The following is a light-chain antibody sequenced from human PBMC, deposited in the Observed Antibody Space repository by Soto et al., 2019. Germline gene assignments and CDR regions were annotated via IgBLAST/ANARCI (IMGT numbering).Light chain of an antibody. Sequence: DIQMTQSPPTLSASVGDRVTITCRASQSISSWLAWYQQKPGKDPKLLIYDASSLESGVPSRFSGSGSGTKFTLTISSLQPDDFATYYCQQYNSYSWTFGQGTKVDIK. CDR3: QQYNSYSWT. CDR2: DAS. CDR1: QSISSW. V-gene: IGKV1-5*01. J-gene: IGKJ1*01.